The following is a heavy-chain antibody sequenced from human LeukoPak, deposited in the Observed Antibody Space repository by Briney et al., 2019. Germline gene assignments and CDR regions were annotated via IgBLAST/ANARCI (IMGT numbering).Heavy chain of an antibody. CDR2: ISYDGSDK. Sequence: GGSLRLSCAASGFTFSSYAMHWVRQAPGKGLDWVAVISYDGSDKYYADSVKGRFTVSRDNSKNTLYLQMNSLRAEDTAVYYCARESSRGGAFDYWGQGTLVTVSS. CDR1: GFTFSSYA. D-gene: IGHD3-10*01. V-gene: IGHV3-30-3*01. J-gene: IGHJ4*02. CDR3: ARESSRGGAFDY.